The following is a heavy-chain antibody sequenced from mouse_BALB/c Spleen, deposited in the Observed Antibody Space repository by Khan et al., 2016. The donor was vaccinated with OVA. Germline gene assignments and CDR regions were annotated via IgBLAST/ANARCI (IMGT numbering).Heavy chain of an antibody. J-gene: IGHJ3*01. CDR1: GFSLTSYG. Sequence: QVQLQQSGPGLVAPSQSLSITCTVSGFSLTSYGVGWVRQPPGKGLEWLGVIWGDGSTNYHSALITRLNINKDNSKSQVFLKLNSLQTDDTATYYCALYYYGRAWFAYWGQGTLVTVSA. CDR2: IWGDGST. D-gene: IGHD1-1*01. V-gene: IGHV2-3*01. CDR3: ALYYYGRAWFAY.